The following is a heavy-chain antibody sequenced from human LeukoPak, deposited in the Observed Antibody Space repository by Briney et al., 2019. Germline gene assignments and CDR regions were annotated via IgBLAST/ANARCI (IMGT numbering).Heavy chain of an antibody. CDR2: IRYDGSNE. D-gene: IGHD2-2*01. J-gene: IGHJ4*02. V-gene: IGHV3-30*02. Sequence: WIRQPPGKGLEWVAFIRYDGSNENYADSVKGRFTTSRDDSKNMVSLQMNSLRAEDTAVYYCAKDRPRCSTTTCYSYFDYWGQGTLVTVSS. CDR3: AKDRPRCSTTTCYSYFDY.